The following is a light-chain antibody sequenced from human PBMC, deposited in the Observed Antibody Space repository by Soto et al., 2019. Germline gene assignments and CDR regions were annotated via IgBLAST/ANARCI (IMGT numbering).Light chain of an antibody. CDR2: GAS. Sequence: EIVLTQSPGTLSLSPGERATLSCRASQSVSSSYLAWYQQKPGQAPRLLIYGASSMATGIPDRFSGSGSGTDFTLTISRLEPEDFAVYYCQQYGSSPRLTFGQGTRLEIK. CDR1: QSVSSSY. V-gene: IGKV3-20*01. J-gene: IGKJ5*01. CDR3: QQYGSSPRLT.